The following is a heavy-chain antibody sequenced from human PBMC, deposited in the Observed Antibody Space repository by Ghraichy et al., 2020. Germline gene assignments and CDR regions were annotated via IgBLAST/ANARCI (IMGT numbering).Heavy chain of an antibody. J-gene: IGHJ4*02. V-gene: IGHV4-59*08. D-gene: IGHD6-13*01. CDR3: ARLAFQIAAAGRGFDY. CDR1: GGSISSYY. Sequence: SETLSLTCTVSGGSISSYYWSCIRQPPGKGLKWIGYIYYSGSTNYNPSLKSRVTISVDTSKNQFSLKLSSVTAADTAVYYFARLAFQIAAAGRGFDYWGQVMLVTVSS. CDR2: IYYSGST.